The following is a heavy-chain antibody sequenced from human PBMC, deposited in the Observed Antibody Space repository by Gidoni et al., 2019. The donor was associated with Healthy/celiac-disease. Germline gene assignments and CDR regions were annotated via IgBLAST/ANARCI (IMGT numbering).Heavy chain of an antibody. V-gene: IGHV4-34*01. Sequence: QVQLQQWGAGLWKPSETLSLTCAVYGGSFSGYYWSWIRQPPGKGLEWIGEINHSGSTNYNPSLKSRVTISVDTSKNQFSLKLSSVTAADTAVYYCARFGPAAIMRWGWFDPWGQGTLVTVSS. CDR2: INHSGST. D-gene: IGHD2-2*01. CDR1: GGSFSGYY. J-gene: IGHJ5*02. CDR3: ARFGPAAIMRWGWFDP.